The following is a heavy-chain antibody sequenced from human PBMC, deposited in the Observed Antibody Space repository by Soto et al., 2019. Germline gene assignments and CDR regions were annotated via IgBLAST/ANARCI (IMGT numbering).Heavy chain of an antibody. Sequence: ASVKVSCKASGYTFTSYDINWVRQATGQGLEWMGWMNPNSGNTGYAQKFQGRVTMTRNTSISTAYMELSSLRSEDTAVYYCARGPHITIFGVLIISFWFYPWGQGTPVTVSS. V-gene: IGHV1-8*01. CDR2: MNPNSGNT. D-gene: IGHD3-3*01. CDR3: ARGPHITIFGVLIISFWFYP. CDR1: GYTFTSYD. J-gene: IGHJ5*02.